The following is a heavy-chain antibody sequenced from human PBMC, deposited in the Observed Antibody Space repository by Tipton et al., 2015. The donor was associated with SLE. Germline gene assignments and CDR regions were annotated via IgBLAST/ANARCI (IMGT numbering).Heavy chain of an antibody. Sequence: TLSLTCTVSGYSISSGYYWGWIRQPPGKGLEWIGSIYHSGSTFYNPSLKSRVTISVDTSKSQFSLKLHSVTAADTAVYYCARDLGHGGDSDYWGQGTLVTVSS. V-gene: IGHV4-38-2*02. J-gene: IGHJ4*02. CDR1: GYSISSGYY. CDR3: ARDLGHGGDSDY. CDR2: IYHSGST. D-gene: IGHD3/OR15-3a*01.